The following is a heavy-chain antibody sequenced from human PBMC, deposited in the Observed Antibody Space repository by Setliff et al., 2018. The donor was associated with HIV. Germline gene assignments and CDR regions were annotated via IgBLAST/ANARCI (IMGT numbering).Heavy chain of an antibody. CDR3: VTSRSWSSRLNF. CDR2: TSNSGKT. J-gene: IGHJ4*02. CDR1: GGPLSGHY. Sequence: SETLSLTCAVYGGPLSGHYWSWIRQPPGQGLEWVGETSNSGKTNYNPSLKNRVTISVETSKNQFSLKLTSVTAADTAVYYCVTSRSWSSRLNFWGPGMLVTVSS. V-gene: IGHV4-34*01. D-gene: IGHD3-10*01.